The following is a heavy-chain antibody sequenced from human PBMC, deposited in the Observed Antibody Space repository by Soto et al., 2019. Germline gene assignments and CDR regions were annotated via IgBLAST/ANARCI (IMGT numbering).Heavy chain of an antibody. J-gene: IGHJ3*02. CDR2: ISSSSSNI. Sequence: EVQLVESGGGVVQPGGSLRLSCAASGFTVSSHSMNWVRQAPVKGLVWVSYISSSSSNIYYADSVKGRFTISRDNAKNSLYLKMNSLRAEDTAVYYCARDPGEYYDFWSGYYTEEGAFDIWGQGTMVTVSS. CDR3: ARDPGEYYDFWSGYYTEEGAFDI. CDR1: GFTVSSHS. V-gene: IGHV3-48*01. D-gene: IGHD3-3*01.